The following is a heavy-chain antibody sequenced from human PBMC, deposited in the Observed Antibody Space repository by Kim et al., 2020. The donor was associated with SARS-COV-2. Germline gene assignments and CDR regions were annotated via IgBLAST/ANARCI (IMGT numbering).Heavy chain of an antibody. CDR1: GGSISSIIYY. J-gene: IGHJ4*02. CDR2: IYYSGSM. V-gene: IGHV4-39*01. D-gene: IGHD6-13*01. CDR3: ARRPSSFRATEYYFDY. Sequence: SETLSLTCTVSGGSISSIIYYWGWIRQPPGKGLEWIGSIYYSGSMYYNPSLKSRVTISVDTSKNQFSPKLSSVTAADTAVYYCARRPSSFRATEYYFDYWGQGTLVTVSS.